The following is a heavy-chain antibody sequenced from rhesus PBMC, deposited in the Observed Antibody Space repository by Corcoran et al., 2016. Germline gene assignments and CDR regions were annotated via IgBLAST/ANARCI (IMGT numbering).Heavy chain of an antibody. V-gene: IGHV4S7*01. CDR1: GGPISGGYG. CDR3: ARDSYDSGYYIGSYFDY. CDR2: IYSSSGNT. D-gene: IGHD3-28*01. J-gene: IGHJ4*01. Sequence: QVQLQESGPGLLKPSETLSLTCAVSGGPISGGYGWGWLRQPPGKGLEGIGSIYSSSGNTYYNPSLKSRVTISTDTSKNQFSLKLSSVTAADTAVYYCARDSYDSGYYIGSYFDYWGQGVLVTVSS.